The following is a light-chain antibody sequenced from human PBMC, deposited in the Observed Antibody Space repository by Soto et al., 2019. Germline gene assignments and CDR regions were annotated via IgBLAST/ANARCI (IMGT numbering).Light chain of an antibody. V-gene: IGLV1-40*01. J-gene: IGLJ1*01. CDR3: QVWDTSGVHYV. CDR2: GNM. Sequence: QSVLTQPPSVSGAPGQRVTISCTGSSSNIGAGYDVQWYQQLPGTAPKLLIYGNMNRPSGVPDRFSGSNSGHTATLTIIRVEAGDEADYYCQVWDTSGVHYVFGTGTKVTVL. CDR1: SSNIGAGYD.